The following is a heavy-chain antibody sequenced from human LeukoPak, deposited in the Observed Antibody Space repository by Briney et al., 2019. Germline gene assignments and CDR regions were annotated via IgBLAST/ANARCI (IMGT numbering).Heavy chain of an antibody. D-gene: IGHD3-22*01. CDR1: GGSISSYY. J-gene: IGHJ5*02. CDR2: IYYSGGT. Sequence: SETLSLTCTDSGGSISSYYWSWIRQPPGKGVEWIGYIYYSGGTNYNPFLKSRVTISVDTSKNQFSLKLSSVTAADTAVYYCARHLYYYDSSGYGWFDPWGQGTLVTVSS. CDR3: ARHLYYYDSSGYGWFDP. V-gene: IGHV4-59*08.